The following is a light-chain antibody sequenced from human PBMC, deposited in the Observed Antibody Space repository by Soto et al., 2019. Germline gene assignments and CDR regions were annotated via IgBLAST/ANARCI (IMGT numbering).Light chain of an antibody. CDR2: GTS. CDR3: QQYNNWPLT. V-gene: IGKV3-15*01. J-gene: IGKJ5*01. CDR1: QSISSN. Sequence: EILMTQSPASLSVSPGERVILSCRATQSISSNLAWYQQKPGQAPRLLIYGTSTRATGIPARFSGSGSGTEFTLTITSLQSVDFALYFCQQYNNWPLTFGQGTRLEIK.